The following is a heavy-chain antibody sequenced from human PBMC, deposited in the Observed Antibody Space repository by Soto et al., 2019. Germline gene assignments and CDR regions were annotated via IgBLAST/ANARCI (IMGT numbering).Heavy chain of an antibody. CDR1: GDSVSSNSAA. D-gene: IGHD4-17*01. J-gene: IGHJ4*02. CDR2: TYYRSKWYN. Sequence: SQTLSLTCAISGDSVSSNSAAWNWIRQSPSRGLEWLGRTYYRSKWYNDYAVSVKSRITINPDTSKNQFSLHLNSVTPEDTAVYYCARETPLDPDYGGNPFSDFWGQGTLVTVSS. V-gene: IGHV6-1*01. CDR3: ARETPLDPDYGGNPFSDF.